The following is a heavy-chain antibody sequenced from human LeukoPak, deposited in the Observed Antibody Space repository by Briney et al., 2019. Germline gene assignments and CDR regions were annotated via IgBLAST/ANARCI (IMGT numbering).Heavy chain of an antibody. D-gene: IGHD2-2*01. CDR3: TTGKSSTSPRFDY. Sequence: GGSLRLSCAASGFTFSNAWMSWVRQAPGKGLESVGRIKSKTDGGTTDYAAPVKGRFTISRDDSKNTLYLQMNSLKTEDTAVYYCTTGKSSTSPRFDYWGQGTLVTVSS. V-gene: IGHV3-15*01. CDR1: GFTFSNAW. J-gene: IGHJ4*02. CDR2: IKSKTDGGTT.